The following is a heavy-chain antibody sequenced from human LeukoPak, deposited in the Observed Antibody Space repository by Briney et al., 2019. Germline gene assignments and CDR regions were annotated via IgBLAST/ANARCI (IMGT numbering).Heavy chain of an antibody. V-gene: IGHV4-39*07. J-gene: IGHJ5*02. CDR2: IYHTGPS. Sequence: SETLSLTCTVSGGSMTNDTFYWGWIRQPPGKGLEWIGCIYHTGPSYYNPSLKSRVTISVDTSKKHFSLKLSSVTAADTAVYYCARVLIWFGQLQNWFDPWGPGTLVTVSS. D-gene: IGHD3-10*01. CDR3: ARVLIWFGQLQNWFDP. CDR1: GGSMTNDTFY.